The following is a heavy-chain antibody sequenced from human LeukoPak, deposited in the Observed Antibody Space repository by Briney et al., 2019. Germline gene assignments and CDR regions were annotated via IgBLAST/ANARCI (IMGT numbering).Heavy chain of an antibody. CDR1: GFTFSSYA. Sequence: GGSLRLSCVASGFTFSSYAMNWVRQAPGKGLEWVSSISGSGGSTYYADSVKGRFTISRDNSKNTLYLQMNSLRAEDTAIYYCAKGTAPLDYWGQGTLVTVSS. J-gene: IGHJ4*02. CDR3: AKGTAPLDY. D-gene: IGHD1-1*01. V-gene: IGHV3-23*01. CDR2: ISGSGGST.